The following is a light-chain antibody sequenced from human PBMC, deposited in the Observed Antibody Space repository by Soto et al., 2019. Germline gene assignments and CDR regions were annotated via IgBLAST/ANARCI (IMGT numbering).Light chain of an antibody. CDR3: QQRSNCPIT. Sequence: DIVMTQSPATLSVSPGERATLSCMASQNVGSSLAWYQQKPGQAPRLLMYGASMRATGIPARFSGRGSGTEFTLTISSLQSEDLAVYYCQQRSNCPITFGQGTRLEIK. V-gene: IGKV3-15*01. J-gene: IGKJ5*01. CDR2: GAS. CDR1: QNVGSS.